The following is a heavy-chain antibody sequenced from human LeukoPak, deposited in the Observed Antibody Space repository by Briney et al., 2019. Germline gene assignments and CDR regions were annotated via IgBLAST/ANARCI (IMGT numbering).Heavy chain of an antibody. CDR2: IYYSGST. CDR3: ARTYGSGSYYH. J-gene: IGHJ5*02. D-gene: IGHD3-10*01. V-gene: IGHV4-30-4*08. CDR1: GGSISRGDYY. Sequence: PSQTLSLTCTVSGGSISRGDYYWSWIRQPPGKGLEWIGYIYYSGSTYYNPSLTSRVTISVDTSKNQFSLKLRSVTAADTAVYYCARTYGSGSYYHWGQGTLVTVSS.